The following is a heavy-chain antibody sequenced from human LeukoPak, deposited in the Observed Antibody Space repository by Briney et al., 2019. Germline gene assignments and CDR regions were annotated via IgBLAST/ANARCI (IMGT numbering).Heavy chain of an antibody. D-gene: IGHD5-12*01. J-gene: IGHJ6*03. CDR1: GGSFSGYY. CDR3: ATNPPDIVATTYYYYMVV. Sequence: SETLSLTCAVYGGSFSGYYWSWIRQPPGEGLEWIGEINHSGSTNYNPSLKSRVTISVDTSKNQFSLKLSSVTAADTAVYYCATNPPDIVATTYYYYMVVWGKGTTVTVSS. V-gene: IGHV4-34*01. CDR2: INHSGST.